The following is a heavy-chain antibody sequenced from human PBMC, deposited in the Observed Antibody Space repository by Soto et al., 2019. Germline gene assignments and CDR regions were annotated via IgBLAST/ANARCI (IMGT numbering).Heavy chain of an antibody. CDR1: GGSFSGYY. D-gene: IGHD3-10*01. CDR2: INHSGST. Sequence: SETLSLTCAVYGGSFSGYYWSWIRQPPGKGLEWIGEINHSGSTNYNPSLKSRVTISVDTSKNQFSLKLSSVTAADTAVYYCARQAGPPYFDYWGQGTLVTVSS. CDR3: ARQAGPPYFDY. V-gene: IGHV4-34*01. J-gene: IGHJ4*02.